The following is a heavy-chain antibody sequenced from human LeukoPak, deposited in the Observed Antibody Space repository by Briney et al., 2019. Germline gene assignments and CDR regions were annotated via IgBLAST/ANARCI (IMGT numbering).Heavy chain of an antibody. CDR1: GFTFGSYA. V-gene: IGHV3-23*01. CDR2: ISGSGGST. D-gene: IGHD2-2*01. J-gene: IGHJ4*02. Sequence: GSLRLSCAASGFTFGSYAMSWVRQAPGKGLEWVSGISGSGGSTYYADSVKGRVTISRDNSKNTLYLQMNSLRAADTALYYCAKPSRPQEGGCSSPSCYSDYWGQGTLVTVSS. CDR3: AKPSRPQEGGCSSPSCYSDY.